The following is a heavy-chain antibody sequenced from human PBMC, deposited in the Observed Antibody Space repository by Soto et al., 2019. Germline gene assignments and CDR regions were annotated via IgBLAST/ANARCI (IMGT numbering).Heavy chain of an antibody. CDR2: INHSGST. D-gene: IGHD5-18*01. CDR1: GGSFSGYY. CDR3: ARDIGIGYTYGYPLA. J-gene: IGHJ5*02. V-gene: IGHV4-34*01. Sequence: SETLSLTCAVYGGSFSGYYWSWIRQPPGKGLEWIGEINHSGSTNYNPSLKSRVTISVDTSKSQFSLKLSSVTAADTAVYYCARDIGIGYTYGYPLAWGQGTLVTVSS.